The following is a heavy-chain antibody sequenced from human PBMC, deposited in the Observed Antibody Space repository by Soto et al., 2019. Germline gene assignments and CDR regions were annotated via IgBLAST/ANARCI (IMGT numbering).Heavy chain of an antibody. CDR3: VRDSGWAFDI. CDR1: GFSFSSYS. Sequence: EVQLVESGGGLVQPGQSLRVSCAASGFSFSSYSMNWVRQAPGKGLEWIAYISSSITYIWYADSVKGRFTISRDNAKNTLSMQMNRLRDEDTAVYYCVRDSGWAFDIWGLGTMGTVSS. CDR2: ISSSITYI. D-gene: IGHD6-19*01. J-gene: IGHJ3*02. V-gene: IGHV3-48*02.